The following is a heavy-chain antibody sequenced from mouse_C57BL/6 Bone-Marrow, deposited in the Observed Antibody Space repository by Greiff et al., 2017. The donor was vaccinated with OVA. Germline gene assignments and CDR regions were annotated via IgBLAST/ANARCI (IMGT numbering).Heavy chain of an antibody. J-gene: IGHJ3*01. CDR2: ISRGSSTI. V-gene: IGHV5-17*01. CDR3: ARPGDPNLFAY. Sequence: EVTLVESGGGLVKPGGSLKLSCAASGFTFSASGMHWVRQAPAKGLEWVSYISRGSSTIYYAATVKGRFTISRDNAKNTLFLQMTSLRSEDTAMYYCARPGDPNLFAYWGQGTLVTVSA. D-gene: IGHD3-3*01. CDR1: GFTFSASG.